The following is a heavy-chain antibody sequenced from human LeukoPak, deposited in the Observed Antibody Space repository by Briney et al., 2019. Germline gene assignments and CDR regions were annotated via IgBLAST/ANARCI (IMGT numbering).Heavy chain of an antibody. CDR2: IYSGGST. V-gene: IGHV3-53*01. Sequence: GGSLRLSRAASGFTVSSNYMSWVRQAPGKGLEWVSVIYSGGSTYYADSVKGRFTISRDNSKNTLYLQMNSLRAEDTAVYYCARYQLEITAIDYWGQGTLVTVSS. CDR3: ARYQLEITAIDY. D-gene: IGHD5-18*01. CDR1: GFTVSSNY. J-gene: IGHJ4*02.